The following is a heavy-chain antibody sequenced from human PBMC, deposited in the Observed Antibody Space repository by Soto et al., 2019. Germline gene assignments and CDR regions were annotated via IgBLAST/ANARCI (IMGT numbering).Heavy chain of an antibody. V-gene: IGHV1-2*04. D-gene: IGHD3-9*01. J-gene: IGHJ5*02. CDR2: INPNSGGT. Sequence: ASVKVSCKASGYTFTGYYMHWVRQAPGQGLEWMGWINPNSGGTNYAQKFQGWVTMTRDASISTAYMELSRLRSDDTAVYYCARLFGRLGGWFDPWGQGTLVTGLL. CDR3: ARLFGRLGGWFDP. CDR1: GYTFTGYY.